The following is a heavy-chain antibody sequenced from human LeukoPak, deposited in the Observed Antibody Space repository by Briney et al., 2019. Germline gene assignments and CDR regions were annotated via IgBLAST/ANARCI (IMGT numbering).Heavy chain of an antibody. J-gene: IGHJ4*02. CDR2: INSDGSST. CDR1: GFTLSSYW. V-gene: IGHV3-74*01. D-gene: IGHD2-15*01. CDR3: TRGIYSSGGSIAFDY. Sequence: GGSLRLSCAASGFTLSSYWMHWVRQAPGKGLVWVSRINSDGSSTSYADSVKGRFTFSRDNAKNTLYLEMNSLRAEDTAVYYRTRGIYSSGGSIAFDYWGQGTLVTVSS.